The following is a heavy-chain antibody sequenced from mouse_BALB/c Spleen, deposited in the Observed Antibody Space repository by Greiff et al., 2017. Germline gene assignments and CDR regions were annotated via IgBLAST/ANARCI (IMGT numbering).Heavy chain of an antibody. D-gene: IGHD1-1*01. CDR3: ARGDYYGSSLYYYAMDY. J-gene: IGHJ4*01. Sequence: VKLMESGPGLVQPSQSLSITCTVSGFSLTSYGVHWVRQSPGKGLEWLGVIWSGGSTDYNAAFISRLSISKDNSKSQVFFKMNSLQANDTAIYYCARGDYYGSSLYYYAMDYWGQGTSVTVSS. CDR2: IWSGGST. CDR1: GFSLTSYG. V-gene: IGHV2-2*02.